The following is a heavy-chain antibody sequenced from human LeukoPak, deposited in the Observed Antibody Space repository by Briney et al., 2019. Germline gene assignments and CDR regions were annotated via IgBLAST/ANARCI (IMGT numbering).Heavy chain of an antibody. CDR3: AKDAKPKERITMIGPFDY. D-gene: IGHD3-22*01. V-gene: IGHV3-23*01. Sequence: GGSLRLSCAASGFTFSSYAMSWVRQAPGKGLEWVSAISGSGGSTYYADSVKGRFTISRDNSKNTLYLQMNSLRAEDTAVYYCAKDAKPKERITMIGPFDYWGQGTLVTVSS. CDR1: GFTFSSYA. J-gene: IGHJ4*02. CDR2: ISGSGGST.